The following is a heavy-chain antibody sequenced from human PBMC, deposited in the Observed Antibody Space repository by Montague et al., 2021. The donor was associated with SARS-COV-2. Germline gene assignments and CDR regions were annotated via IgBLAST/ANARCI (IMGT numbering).Heavy chain of an antibody. CDR3: ARVSVEMATMGVYYYYGMDV. Sequence: TLSLTCTVSGGSISSGGCYWSWIRQHPGKGLEWIGYIYYSGSTYYNPSLKSRVTISVDTSKNQFSLKLSSVTAADTAVYYCARVSVEMATMGVYYYYGMDVWGQGTTVTVSS. D-gene: IGHD5-24*01. CDR2: IYYSGST. CDR1: GGSISSGGCY. J-gene: IGHJ6*02. V-gene: IGHV4-31*03.